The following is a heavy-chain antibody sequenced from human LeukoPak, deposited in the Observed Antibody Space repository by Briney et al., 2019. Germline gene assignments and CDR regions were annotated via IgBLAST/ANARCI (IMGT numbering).Heavy chain of an antibody. CDR3: ASVTTANYFDY. D-gene: IGHD4-17*01. Sequence: SETLSLTCTVSVGSISTYYWSWIRQPPGQGLEWIGYIYYSGSTNYNPSLKSRVTISVDTSKNQFSLKLSSVTAADTAVYYCASVTTANYFDYWGQGTLVTVSS. CDR1: VGSISTYY. V-gene: IGHV4-59*01. CDR2: IYYSGST. J-gene: IGHJ4*02.